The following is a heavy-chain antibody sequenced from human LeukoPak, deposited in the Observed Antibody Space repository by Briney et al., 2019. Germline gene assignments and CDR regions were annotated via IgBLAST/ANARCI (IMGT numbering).Heavy chain of an antibody. V-gene: IGHV3-7*01. Sequence: PGGSLRLSCATSGFTFSSSWMSWVRQAPGKGLECVANIKEDGREKYSVDSVKGRFTISRDNAKNSLYLQMSSLRAEDTAVYYCARGGRPDYWGQGTLVTVSS. CDR3: ARGGRPDY. CDR1: GFTFSSSW. J-gene: IGHJ4*02. CDR2: IKEDGREK. D-gene: IGHD3-10*01.